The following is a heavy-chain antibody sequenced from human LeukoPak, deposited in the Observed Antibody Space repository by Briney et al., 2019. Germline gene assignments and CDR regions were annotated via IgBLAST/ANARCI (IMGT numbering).Heavy chain of an antibody. Sequence: ASVKVSCKASGYTFTTYVIHWVRQAPGQGLEWMGWINAGSGRTKYSQKFQGRVTLIRDTSASTAYMDLSRLRSEDTAVYYCARYEGDVDGLDIWGQGTMVTVSS. CDR1: GYTFTTYV. CDR2: INAGSGRT. V-gene: IGHV1-3*01. CDR3: ARYEGDVDGLDI. D-gene: IGHD3-3*01. J-gene: IGHJ3*02.